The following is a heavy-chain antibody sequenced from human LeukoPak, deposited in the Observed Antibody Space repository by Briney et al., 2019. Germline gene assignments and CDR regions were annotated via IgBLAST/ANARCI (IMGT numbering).Heavy chain of an antibody. Sequence: GGSLRLSCAASGFTFSSCWMSWVRQAPGEGLEWVANIKQDGSEKYYVDSVKGRFTISRDNAKNSLYLQMNSLRAEDTAVYYCARRYCSSTSCYSYFDYWGQGTLVTVSS. V-gene: IGHV3-7*03. CDR3: ARRYCSSTSCYSYFDY. CDR2: IKQDGSEK. D-gene: IGHD2-2*01. J-gene: IGHJ4*02. CDR1: GFTFSSCW.